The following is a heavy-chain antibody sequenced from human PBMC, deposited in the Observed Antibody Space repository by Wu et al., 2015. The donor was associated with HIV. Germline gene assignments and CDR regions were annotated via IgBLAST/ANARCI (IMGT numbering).Heavy chain of an antibody. CDR3: VTNLIVNPGYNWFDP. CDR1: GSNLSKLS. D-gene: IGHD2-21*01. V-gene: IGHV1-24*01. Sequence: QVQSVQSGAEMKKPGASVRVSCKLSGSNLSKLSIHWVRQAPGKGLEWMGGFVPEDDETIYAQRFQGRVIMTEDTSTDTAYMQLRSLRSEDTAVYYCVTNLIVNPGYNWFDPWGQGTLVTVSS. J-gene: IGHJ5*02. CDR2: FVPEDDET.